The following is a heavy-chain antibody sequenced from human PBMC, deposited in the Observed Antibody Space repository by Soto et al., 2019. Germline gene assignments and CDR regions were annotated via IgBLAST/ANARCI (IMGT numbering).Heavy chain of an antibody. J-gene: IGHJ4*02. D-gene: IGHD3-16*02. Sequence: PSGTLSLTCTVSGGSISSGLYYWTGIRQHPGKGLEWIGYIYSRGNTFYSPSFKSRVDITVDSSQNQFSLKMNSVTAADTAVYFCARGLSESHVVLEYWGRGASDTGSS. CDR2: IYSRGNT. V-gene: IGHV4-31*03. CDR1: GGSISSGLYY. CDR3: ARGLSESHVVLEY.